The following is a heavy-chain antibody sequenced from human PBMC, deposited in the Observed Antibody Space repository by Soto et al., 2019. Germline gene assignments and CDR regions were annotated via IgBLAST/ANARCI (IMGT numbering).Heavy chain of an antibody. V-gene: IGHV3-21*01. CDR3: ARDLYSSSWYPY. D-gene: IGHD6-13*01. CDR1: GFTFSSYS. Sequence: PGGSLRLSCAASGFTFSSYSMNWVRQAPGEGLEWVSSISSSSSYIYYADSVKGRFTISRDNAKNSLYLQMNSLRAEDTAVYYCARDLYSSSWYPYWGQGXLVTVYS. J-gene: IGHJ4*02. CDR2: ISSSSSYI.